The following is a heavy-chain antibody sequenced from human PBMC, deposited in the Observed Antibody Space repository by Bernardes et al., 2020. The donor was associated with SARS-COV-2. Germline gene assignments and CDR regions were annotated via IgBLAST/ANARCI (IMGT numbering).Heavy chain of an antibody. D-gene: IGHD6-6*01. CDR1: GYTFTGYY. J-gene: IGHJ6*03. CDR2: INPNSGGT. CDR3: ARSSKAARPPSSPYYMDV. Sequence: ASVKVSCKASGYTFTGYYIHWLRQAPGQGLEWMGWINPNSGGTNYAQKFQGRVTMTRDTSISTAYMELSRLRSDDTAVYYCARSSKAARPPSSPYYMDVWGKGTTVTVSS. V-gene: IGHV1-2*02.